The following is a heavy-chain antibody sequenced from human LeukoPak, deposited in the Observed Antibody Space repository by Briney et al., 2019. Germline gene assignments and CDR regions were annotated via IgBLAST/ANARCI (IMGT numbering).Heavy chain of an antibody. D-gene: IGHD3-10*01. J-gene: IGHJ4*02. CDR3: ARIRRGWIDY. Sequence: PSQTLSLTCTFSGFSLSTSGMCLSWIRPPPGKALKWLARIDWDDDKYYSTSLKTRLTISKDTTKNPVVLTITNMDPVDTATYYCARIRRGWIDYWGQGTLVTVSS. V-gene: IGHV2-70*11. CDR2: IDWDDDK. CDR1: GFSLSTSGMC.